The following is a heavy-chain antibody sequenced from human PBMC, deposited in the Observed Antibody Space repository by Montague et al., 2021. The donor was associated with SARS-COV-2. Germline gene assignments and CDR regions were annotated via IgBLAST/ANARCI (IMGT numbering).Heavy chain of an antibody. CDR1: GGSFSGYN. CDR3: ARGARPGYGFRLGSFDS. D-gene: IGHD3-10*01. CDR2: INHRGST. V-gene: IGHV4-34*01. Sequence: SETLSLTCAVYGGSFSGYNWNWIRQPPGKGLEWFGEINHRGSTNYNPSLKSRVTMSVDTSKNQYSLKLSSVTAADTAVYYCARGARPGYGFRLGSFDSWGQGTLVTVSS. J-gene: IGHJ4*02.